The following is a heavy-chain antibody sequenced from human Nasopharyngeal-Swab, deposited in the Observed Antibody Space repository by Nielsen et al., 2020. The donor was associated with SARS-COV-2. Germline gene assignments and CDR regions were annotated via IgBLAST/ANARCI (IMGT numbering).Heavy chain of an antibody. Sequence: ASVKVSFKASGYIFTSYDTSWVRQARGQGLDWMGWIGAYNGNTNYAQKFQDRVTMTTDTSTSTVYMELRSLRSDDTAVYYCARHGVAEDYWGQGTLVTVSS. CDR2: IGAYNGNT. D-gene: IGHD3-3*01. V-gene: IGHV1-18*01. J-gene: IGHJ4*02. CDR1: GYIFTSYD. CDR3: ARHGVAEDY.